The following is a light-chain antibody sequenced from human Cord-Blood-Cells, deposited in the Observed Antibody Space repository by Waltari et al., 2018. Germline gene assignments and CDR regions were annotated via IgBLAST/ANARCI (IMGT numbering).Light chain of an antibody. CDR1: SGSVSTSYY. CDR3: VLYMGSGIWV. Sequence: QTVVTQQPSFSVSPGGTVTLTCGLSSGSVSTSYYPSWYQQTPGQAPRTLIYSTNTRSSGVPDRFSGFSLGNKAALTITGAQADDESDYYCVLYMGSGIWVFGGGTKLTVL. V-gene: IGLV8-61*01. J-gene: IGLJ3*02. CDR2: STN.